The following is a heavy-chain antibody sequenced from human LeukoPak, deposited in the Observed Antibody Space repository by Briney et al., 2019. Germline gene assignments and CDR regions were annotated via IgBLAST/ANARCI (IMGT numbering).Heavy chain of an antibody. CDR3: ARDESYGDYNNWFDP. J-gene: IGHJ5*02. D-gene: IGHD4-17*01. CDR2: ISAYNGNT. CDR1: GYTFVNYG. Sequence: ASVKVSCKASGYTFVNYGISWVRQAPGQGLEWMGWISAYNGNTNYAQKFQGRVTITTDTSTSTAYKELRSLRSDDTAVYYCARDESYGDYNNWFDPWGQGTLVTVS. V-gene: IGHV1-18*01.